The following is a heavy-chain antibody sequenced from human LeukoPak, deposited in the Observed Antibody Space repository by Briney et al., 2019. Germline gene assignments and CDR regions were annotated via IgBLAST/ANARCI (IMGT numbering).Heavy chain of an antibody. CDR1: GYTFTGYY. CDR2: INPNSGGT. Sequence: ASVKVSCKASGYTFTGYYMHWVRQAPGQGLEWMGWINPNSGGTNYAQKFQGRVTMTRDTSISTAYMELSRLRSDDTAVYYCARRRDYYDSSGYYYVGFDYWGQGTLVTVSS. J-gene: IGHJ4*02. D-gene: IGHD3-22*01. CDR3: ARRRDYYDSSGYYYVGFDY. V-gene: IGHV1-2*02.